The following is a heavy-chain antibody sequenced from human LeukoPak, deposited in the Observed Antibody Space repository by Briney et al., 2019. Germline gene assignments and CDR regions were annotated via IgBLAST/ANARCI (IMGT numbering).Heavy chain of an antibody. CDR1: GYTFTSYA. CDR3: ARGDYGDFVDY. D-gene: IGHD4-17*01. Sequence: ASVKVSYKASGYTFTSYAMTWVRQAPGQGLEWMGWINTNTGNPTYAQGFTGRFVFSLDTSVSTAYLQISSLKAEDTAVYYCARGDYGDFVDYWGQGTLVTVSS. V-gene: IGHV7-4-1*02. J-gene: IGHJ4*02. CDR2: INTNTGNP.